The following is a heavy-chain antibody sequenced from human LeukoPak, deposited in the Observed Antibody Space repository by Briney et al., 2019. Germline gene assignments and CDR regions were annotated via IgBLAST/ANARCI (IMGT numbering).Heavy chain of an antibody. V-gene: IGHV5-51*01. CDR2: IYPVDSDT. Sequence: GQSLNSSCTGSSYSFTTYWIAWVRHMPGKGLEWIGIIYPVDSDTRYSPSFQGQVTISDDKSIRTAYLQWSRLKASDTAMYYCARHLGYSRSWYYFDYWGQGTLVTVSS. J-gene: IGHJ4*02. CDR3: ARHLGYSRSWYYFDY. CDR1: SYSFTTYW. D-gene: IGHD6-13*01.